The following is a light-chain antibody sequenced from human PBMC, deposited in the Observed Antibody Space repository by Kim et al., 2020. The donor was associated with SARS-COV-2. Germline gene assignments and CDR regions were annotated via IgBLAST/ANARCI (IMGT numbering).Light chain of an antibody. J-gene: IGLJ3*02. CDR1: SGSVSTSSD. CDR3: MLFIGSGIWV. Sequence: GRTVTLTCGLSSGSVSTSSDPSWYQQTPGQAPRTLIYSTNTRSSGVPGRFSGSILGNKAALTITGAQADDESDYYCMLFIGSGIWVFGGGTQLTVL. V-gene: IGLV8-61*01. CDR2: STN.